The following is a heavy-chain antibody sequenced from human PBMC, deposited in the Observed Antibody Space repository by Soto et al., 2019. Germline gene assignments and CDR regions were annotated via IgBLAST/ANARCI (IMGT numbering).Heavy chain of an antibody. Sequence: QVQLVQSGAEVRKPGASVKVSCKASGYTFTTYGISWVRQAPGQGLEWMGWISGYNGHTKYAQKFQGRVTMTTDTSPSTVYMDLRSLRSDDTAVYYCAREGEMPYYYYGLDVWGKGTTVTVSS. CDR1: GYTFTTYG. V-gene: IGHV1-18*01. CDR3: AREGEMPYYYYGLDV. J-gene: IGHJ6*04. CDR2: ISGYNGHT. D-gene: IGHD3-16*01.